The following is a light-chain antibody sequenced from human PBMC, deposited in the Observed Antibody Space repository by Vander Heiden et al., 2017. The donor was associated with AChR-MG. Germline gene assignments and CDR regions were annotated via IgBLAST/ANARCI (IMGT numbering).Light chain of an antibody. J-gene: IGLJ2*01. Sequence: QSALTQPASLSGSLGPSLTISGTGTTSVVGGCNLVCGYQQHPGKAPKLLIFAVNKRASGASNRFSGSKSGSTASLTISGLRAEDEADYYCWSYAGSGTSVFGGGTRVTVL. CDR2: AVN. CDR1: TSVVGGCNL. CDR3: WSYAGSGTSV. V-gene: IGLV2-23*02.